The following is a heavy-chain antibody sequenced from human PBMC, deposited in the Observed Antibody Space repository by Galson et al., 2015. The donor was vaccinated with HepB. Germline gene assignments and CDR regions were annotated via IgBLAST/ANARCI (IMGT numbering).Heavy chain of an antibody. Sequence: PALVKPTQTLTLTCTFSGFSLSTSGMCVSWIRQPPGKALEWLARIDWDDDKYYSTSLKTRLTISKDTSKNQVVLTMTNMDPVDTATYYCARIRVHGSGSYWVFDYWGQGTLVTVSS. CDR1: GFSLSTSGMC. J-gene: IGHJ4*02. CDR2: IDWDDDK. V-gene: IGHV2-70*11. D-gene: IGHD3-10*01. CDR3: ARIRVHGSGSYWVFDY.